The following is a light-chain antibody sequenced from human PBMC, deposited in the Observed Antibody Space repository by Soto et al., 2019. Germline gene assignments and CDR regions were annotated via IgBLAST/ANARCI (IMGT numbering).Light chain of an antibody. CDR1: SSDIGSYNY. CDR3: SSPRSSSFYV. Sequence: QSALTQPASVSGSPGQSITISCTGTSSDIGSYNYVSWYQQHPGQAPKLMLYDVTNRPSGVSNRFSGSKSGNTASLTISGLQAEDEADYYCSSPRSSSFYVFGTGTKLTVL. J-gene: IGLJ1*01. V-gene: IGLV2-14*03. CDR2: DVT.